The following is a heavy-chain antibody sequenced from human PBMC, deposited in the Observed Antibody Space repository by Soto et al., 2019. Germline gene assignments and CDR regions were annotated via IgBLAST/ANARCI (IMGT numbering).Heavy chain of an antibody. CDR1: GYTFTSYG. CDR2: ISAYNGNT. D-gene: IGHD5-18*01. Sequence: QVQLVQSGAEVKKPGASVKVSCKASGYTFTSYGISWVRQAPGQGLEWMGWISAYNGNTNYAQKLQGRVTMTTDTSXXTAYIELRSLRSADTAVYYCASSLLVGYGLEGESDWGQGTLVTVSS. V-gene: IGHV1-18*01. CDR3: ASSLLVGYGLEGESD. J-gene: IGHJ4*02.